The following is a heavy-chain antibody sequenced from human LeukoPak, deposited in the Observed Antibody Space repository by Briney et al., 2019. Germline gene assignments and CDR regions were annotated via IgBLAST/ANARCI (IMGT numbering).Heavy chain of an antibody. CDR3: ARVAAAGTVNYYNDY. Sequence: GGSLRLSCAASGFTFSDYYMSWVRQAPGKGLEWVSGINWNGGSTGYADSVKGRFTISRDNAKNSLYLQMNSLRAEDTALYYCARVAAAGTVNYYNDYWGQGTLVTASS. J-gene: IGHJ4*02. CDR2: INWNGGST. CDR1: GFTFSDYY. D-gene: IGHD6-13*01. V-gene: IGHV3-20*04.